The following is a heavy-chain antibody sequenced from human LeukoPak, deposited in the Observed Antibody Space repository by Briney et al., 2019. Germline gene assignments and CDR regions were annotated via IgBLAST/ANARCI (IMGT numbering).Heavy chain of an antibody. D-gene: IGHD6-13*01. J-gene: IGHJ2*01. CDR3: ARGRGSSSPGYFDL. Sequence: SETLSLTCTVSGYSISSGYYWGWIRQPPGKGLEWIGSIYHSGSTYYNPSLKSRVTISVDTSKNQFSLKLSSVTAADTAVYYCARGRGSSSPGYFDLWGRGTLVTVSS. CDR2: IYHSGST. V-gene: IGHV4-38-2*02. CDR1: GYSISSGYY.